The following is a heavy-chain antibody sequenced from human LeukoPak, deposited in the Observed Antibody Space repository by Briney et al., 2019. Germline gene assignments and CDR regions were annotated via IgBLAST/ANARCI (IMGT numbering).Heavy chain of an antibody. CDR2: IYPGDSNT. V-gene: IGHV5-51*01. CDR3: AKGYYCSGGSCYFDS. D-gene: IGHD2-15*01. CDR1: GYSFTSYW. J-gene: IGHJ4*02. Sequence: HGESLKISCKGSGYSFTSYWIAWVRQMPGKGLEWMEIIYPGDSNTIYSPSFQGQVTISADKSISTTYLQWSSLKSSDTAMYYCAKGYYCSGGSCYFDSWGQGTLVTVSS.